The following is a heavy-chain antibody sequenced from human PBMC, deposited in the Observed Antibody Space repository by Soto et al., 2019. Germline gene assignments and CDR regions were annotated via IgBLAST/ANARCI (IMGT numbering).Heavy chain of an antibody. V-gene: IGHV1-3*01. CDR3: AGRRGGDYYNDAFDI. D-gene: IGHD4-17*01. CDR2: INAGNGNT. J-gene: IGHJ3*02. Sequence: QVQLVQSGAEVKKPGASVKVSCKASGYTFTSYAMHWVRQAPGQRLEWMGWINAGNGNTKYSQKFQGRVTITRDTSASTAYMELSSLRSEDTAVYYCAGRRGGDYYNDAFDIWGQGTMVTVSS. CDR1: GYTFTSYA.